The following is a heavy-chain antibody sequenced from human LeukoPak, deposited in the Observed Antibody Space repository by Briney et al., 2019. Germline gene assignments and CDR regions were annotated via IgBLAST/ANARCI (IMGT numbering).Heavy chain of an antibody. CDR1: EFTFNNHD. J-gene: IGHJ4*02. D-gene: IGHD3-22*01. V-gene: IGHV3-30*03. CDR3: ARSPYFYGSNGYWLD. Sequence: PGGSLRLSCAASEFTFNNHDMHWVRQAPGKGLEWVAVISYDGSNEYYADSVKGRFTISRDNSKSTLYLQMSSLRVEDTAVYYCARSPYFYGSNGYWLDWGQGTLVTVSS. CDR2: ISYDGSNE.